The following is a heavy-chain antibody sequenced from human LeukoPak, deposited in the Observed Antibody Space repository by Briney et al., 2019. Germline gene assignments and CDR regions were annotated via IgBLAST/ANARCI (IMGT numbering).Heavy chain of an antibody. Sequence: GGSLRPSCAASGFTVSSNYMSWVRQAPGKGLEWVSVIYSGGSKYYADYVKGRFTISRDNSKSTLYLQMNSLRAEDTGVYYCARAWSGYSSGWYGVYWGQGTLVTVSS. CDR1: GFTVSSNY. D-gene: IGHD6-19*01. V-gene: IGHV3-66*02. CDR2: IYSGGSK. CDR3: ARAWSGYSSGWYGVY. J-gene: IGHJ4*02.